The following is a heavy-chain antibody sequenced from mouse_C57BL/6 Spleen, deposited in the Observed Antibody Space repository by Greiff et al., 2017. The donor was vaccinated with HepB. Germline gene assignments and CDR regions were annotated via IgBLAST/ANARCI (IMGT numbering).Heavy chain of an antibody. Sequence: PFLFSPSPLLSLPFPFSFFSFPLSFFSFFLPPPGHGLEWLGVIWGGGSTNYNSALMSRLSISKDNSKSQVFLKMNSLQTDDTAMYYCAKLGRGFAYWGQGTLVTVSA. CDR1: FFSFPLSF. J-gene: IGHJ3*01. CDR3: AKLGRGFAY. V-gene: IGHV2-9*01. D-gene: IGHD4-1*01. CDR2: IWGGGST.